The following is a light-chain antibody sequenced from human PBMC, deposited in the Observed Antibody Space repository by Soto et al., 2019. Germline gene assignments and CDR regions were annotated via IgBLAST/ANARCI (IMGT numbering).Light chain of an antibody. CDR1: QTVGST. J-gene: IGKJ1*01. Sequence: DIQMTQSPSALSGSAGDRVTIRCRASQTVGSTLAWYQQKPGKAPKLLIYGATTLKSGIPARFSGSGSGTDFTLTISSLQPDDFATYYCQHYNSYSVTFGQGTKVDI. CDR2: GAT. V-gene: IGKV1-5*03. CDR3: QHYNSYSVT.